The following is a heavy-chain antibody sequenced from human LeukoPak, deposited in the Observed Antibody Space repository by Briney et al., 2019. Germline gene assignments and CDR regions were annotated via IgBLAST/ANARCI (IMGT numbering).Heavy chain of an antibody. D-gene: IGHD3-10*01. CDR3: ARLSYGSGSYHFDY. V-gene: IGHV3-30*03. Sequence: GGSLRLSCAASGFTFSSYGMHWVRLAPGEGLEWVALISYDGSNTYYVDSVKGRFTISRDNSKNALYLQMNSLRSEDTAVYYCARLSYGSGSYHFDYWGQGTLVTVSS. CDR1: GFTFSSYG. J-gene: IGHJ4*02. CDR2: ISYDGSNT.